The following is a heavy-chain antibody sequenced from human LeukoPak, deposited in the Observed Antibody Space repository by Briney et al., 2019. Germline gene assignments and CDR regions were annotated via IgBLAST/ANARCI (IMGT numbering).Heavy chain of an antibody. V-gene: IGHV3-74*01. CDR2: NGDASST. D-gene: IGHD5-18*01. J-gene: IGHJ4*02. CDR1: GLTLSGYW. CDR3: ARARGNTYGYFEY. Sequence: GGSLGLSCAASGLTLSGYWMHWVRQAPGKGLVWVSRNGDASSTSYADSVKGRFTISRDNAKSTLYLQMNSLRVEDTAVYYCARARGNTYGYFEYWGQGTLVTVSS.